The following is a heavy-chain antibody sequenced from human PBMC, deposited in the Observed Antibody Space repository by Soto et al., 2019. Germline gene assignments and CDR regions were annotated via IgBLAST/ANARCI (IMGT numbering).Heavy chain of an antibody. CDR3: ARVGSTRRRNWFDP. V-gene: IGHV4-59*12. CDR2: IYYSGST. CDR1: GGSISSYY. J-gene: IGHJ5*02. D-gene: IGHD2-2*01. Sequence: SETLSLTCTVSGGSISSYYWSWIRQPPGKGLEWIGYIYYSGSTNYNPSLKSRVTISVDTSKNQFSLKLSSVTAADTAVYYCARVGSTRRRNWFDPWGQGTLVTVSS.